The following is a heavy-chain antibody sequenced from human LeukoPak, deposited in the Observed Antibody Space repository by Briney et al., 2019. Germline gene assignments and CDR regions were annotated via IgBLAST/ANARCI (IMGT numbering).Heavy chain of an antibody. CDR1: GGSISSSNYY. CDR3: ARHLGYSSSWYYFDY. Sequence: PSETLSLTRTVSGGSISSSNYYWGWIRQPPGKGLEWIGSIYYSGSTYYNPSLKSRVTISVDTSKKQFSLKLSSVTAADTAVYYCARHLGYSSSWYYFDYWGQGTLVTVSS. J-gene: IGHJ4*02. CDR2: IYYSGST. D-gene: IGHD6-13*01. V-gene: IGHV4-39*01.